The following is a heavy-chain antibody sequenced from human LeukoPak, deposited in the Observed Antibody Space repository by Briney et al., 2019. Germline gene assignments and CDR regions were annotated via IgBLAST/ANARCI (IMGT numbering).Heavy chain of an antibody. Sequence: PGGSLRLSCAASGCTFSSYTMSWVRQAPGKGLEWVSAVSGSAASTYYADAVKGRFTISRDNSKNTLYLQMNSLRAEDTAVYYCAKEGNGDYYFVYWGQGTLVTVSS. CDR2: VSGSAAST. CDR3: AKEGNGDYYFVY. D-gene: IGHD4-17*01. CDR1: GCTFSSYT. V-gene: IGHV3-23*01. J-gene: IGHJ4*02.